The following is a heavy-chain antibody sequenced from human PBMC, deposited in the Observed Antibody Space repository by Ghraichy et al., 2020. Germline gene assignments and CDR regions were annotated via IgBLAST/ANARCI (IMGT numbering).Heavy chain of an antibody. CDR2: IYYSGST. J-gene: IGHJ4*02. Sequence: SETLSLTCSVSGGSISSGGYSWSWIRQPPGKGLEWIGYIYYSGSTYYNPSLKSRVTISIDTSKNQFSLKLSSVTAADTAVYYCARADWNDVGFDYWGQGTLVTVSS. D-gene: IGHD1-1*01. CDR1: GGSISSGGYS. V-gene: IGHV4-30-4*07. CDR3: ARADWNDVGFDY.